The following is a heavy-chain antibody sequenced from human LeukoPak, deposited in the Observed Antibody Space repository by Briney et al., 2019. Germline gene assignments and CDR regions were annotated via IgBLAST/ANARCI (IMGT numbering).Heavy chain of an antibody. J-gene: IGHJ6*02. CDR2: ITTRSSYM. D-gene: IGHD2-15*01. CDR3: AKDRLTYYYYGMDV. Sequence: PGGSLRLSCAASGFTFSDYTMNWVRQAPGKGLEWVACITTRSSYMYYADSVKGRFTISRDNAKNSLYLQMNSLRAEDTAVYYCAKDRLTYYYYGMDVWGQGTTVTVSS. CDR1: GFTFSDYT. V-gene: IGHV3-21*01.